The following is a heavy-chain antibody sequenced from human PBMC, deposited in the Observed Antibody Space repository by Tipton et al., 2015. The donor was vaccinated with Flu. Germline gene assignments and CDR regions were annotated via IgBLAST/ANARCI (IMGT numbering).Heavy chain of an antibody. CDR3: ARGRRDSSSLVPPPPKFDY. CDR1: GGSFSGYY. Sequence: TLSLTCAVYGGSFSGYYWNWVRQPPGKGLEWIGEINHSGSTNYNPSLKSRVTISLDTPKNQFSLKVNSVTAADTAVYYCARGRRDSSSLVPPPPKFDYWGQGTLVTVSS. CDR2: INHSGST. J-gene: IGHJ4*02. V-gene: IGHV4-34*01. D-gene: IGHD6-6*01.